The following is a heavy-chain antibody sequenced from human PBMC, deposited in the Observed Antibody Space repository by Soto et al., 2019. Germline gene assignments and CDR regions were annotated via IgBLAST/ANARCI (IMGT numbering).Heavy chain of an antibody. CDR2: INSDGSST. D-gene: IGHD3-22*01. V-gene: IGHV3-NL1*01. J-gene: IGHJ4*02. Sequence: GGSLRLSCAASGFTFSTYGMHWVRQAPGKGLEWVSRINSDGSSTDYADSVKGRFTISRDNSKNTLYLQMNSLRAEDTAVYYCAKDGGYAYYDSSGYYFGYWGQGTLVTVSS. CDR1: GFTFSTYG. CDR3: AKDGGYAYYDSSGYYFGY.